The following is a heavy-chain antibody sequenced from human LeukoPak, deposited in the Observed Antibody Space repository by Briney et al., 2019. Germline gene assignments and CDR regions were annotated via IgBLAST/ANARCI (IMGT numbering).Heavy chain of an antibody. Sequence: GGSLRLSCAASGFPFSSYAMSWARQAPGKGLEWVSAISGSGGSTYYADSVKGRFTISRDNSKNTLYLQMNSLRAEDTAVYYCAKHVLLWFGEYQPTFDYWGQGTLVTVSS. J-gene: IGHJ4*02. CDR1: GFPFSSYA. CDR2: ISGSGGST. D-gene: IGHD3-10*01. V-gene: IGHV3-23*01. CDR3: AKHVLLWFGEYQPTFDY.